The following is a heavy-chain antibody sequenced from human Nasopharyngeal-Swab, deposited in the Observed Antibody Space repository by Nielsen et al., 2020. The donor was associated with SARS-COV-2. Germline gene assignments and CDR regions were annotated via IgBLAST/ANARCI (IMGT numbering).Heavy chain of an antibody. CDR2: ISSSSSYI. CDR1: GFTFSSYS. V-gene: IGHV3-21*04. CDR3: AKAYYSNYGHYYYYGMDV. D-gene: IGHD4-11*01. J-gene: IGHJ6*02. Sequence: GESLKISCAASGFTFSSYSMNWVRQAPGKGLEWVSSISSSSSYIYYADSVKGRFTISRDNSKNTLYLQMNSLRAEDTAVYYCAKAYYSNYGHYYYYGMDVWGQGTTVTVSS.